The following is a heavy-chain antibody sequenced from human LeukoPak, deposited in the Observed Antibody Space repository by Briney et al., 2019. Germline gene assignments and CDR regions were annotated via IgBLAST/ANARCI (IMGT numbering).Heavy chain of an antibody. CDR2: INDSGKTR. CDR3: GRDSRWAQPDY. D-gene: IGHD5-24*01. J-gene: IGHJ4*02. V-gene: IGHV3-48*03. Sequence: GGSLRLSCAASGFTLSSYEMNWVRQAPGKGLEWISYINDSGKTRYYADSVKGRFTVSRDNSKNMVYLQINSLTAEDTAIYYCGRDSRWAQPDYWGQGTLVTVSS. CDR1: GFTLSSYE.